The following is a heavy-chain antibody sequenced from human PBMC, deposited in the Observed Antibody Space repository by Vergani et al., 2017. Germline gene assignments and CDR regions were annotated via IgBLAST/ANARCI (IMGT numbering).Heavy chain of an antibody. CDR3: ARGGRAMVTRWFDP. CDR1: GGSFSGYY. Sequence: QVQLQQWGAGLLKPSETLSLTCAVHGGSFSGYYWSWIRQPPGKGLEWIGEINHSGSTNYNPSLKSRVTISVDTSKNQFSLKLSSVTAADTAVYYCARGGRAMVTRWFDPWGQGTLVTVSS. D-gene: IGHD5-18*01. J-gene: IGHJ5*02. CDR2: INHSGST. V-gene: IGHV4-34*01.